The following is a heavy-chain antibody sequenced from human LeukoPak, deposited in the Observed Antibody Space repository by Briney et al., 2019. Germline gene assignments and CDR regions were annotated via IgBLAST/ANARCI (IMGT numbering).Heavy chain of an antibody. CDR1: RFTFGIYW. CDR3: VKERGQHRYFDL. CDR2: INQDGSET. J-gene: IGHJ2*01. V-gene: IGHV3-7*03. D-gene: IGHD2-2*01. Sequence: GGSLRLSCAASRFTFGIYWMSWVRQAPGKALEWVANINQDGSETYYVDSVEGRFTISRDNTKNSLYLQMNSLTPEDTALYYCVKERGQHRYFDLWGRGTLVTVS.